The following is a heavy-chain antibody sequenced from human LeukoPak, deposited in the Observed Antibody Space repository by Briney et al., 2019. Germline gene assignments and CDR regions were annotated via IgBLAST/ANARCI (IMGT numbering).Heavy chain of an antibody. CDR2: ITSSSSSI. CDR1: GFSFNDYS. D-gene: IGHD6-13*01. Sequence: PGGSLRLSCVASGFSFNDYSMNWVRQAPGKGLEWISYITSSSSSIYYADSVKGRFTISRDNAKNSLYLQMNSLRAEDTAVYYCANMGSSSWYPYYFDYWGQGTLVTVSS. J-gene: IGHJ4*02. V-gene: IGHV3-48*01. CDR3: ANMGSSSWYPYYFDY.